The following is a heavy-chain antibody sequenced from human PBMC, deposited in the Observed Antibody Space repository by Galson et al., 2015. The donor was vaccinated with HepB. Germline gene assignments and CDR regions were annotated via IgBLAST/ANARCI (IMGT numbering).Heavy chain of an antibody. Sequence: SETLSLTCTVSGGSISSYYWSWLRQPPGKGLEWIGYIYYSGSTNYNPSLKSRVTISVDTSKNQFSLKLSSVTAADTAVYYCARARGSYSPIMDVWGQGTTVAVSS. CDR2: IYYSGST. V-gene: IGHV4-59*01. CDR3: ARARGSYSPIMDV. CDR1: GGSISSYY. J-gene: IGHJ6*02. D-gene: IGHD1-26*01.